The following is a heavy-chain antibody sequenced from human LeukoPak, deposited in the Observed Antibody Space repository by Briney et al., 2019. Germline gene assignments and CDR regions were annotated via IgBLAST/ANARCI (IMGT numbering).Heavy chain of an antibody. V-gene: IGHV1-69*06. J-gene: IGHJ4*02. D-gene: IGHD4-17*01. CDR2: IIPIFGTA. Sequence: SVKVSCKASGGTFSSYAISWVRQAPGQGLEWMGGIIPIFGTANYAQKFQGRVTITADKSTSTAYMELSSLRSEDTAVYYCARGAGAVTTTHLSALHYFDYWGQGTLVTVSS. CDR3: ARGAGAVTTTHLSALHYFDY. CDR1: GGTFSSYA.